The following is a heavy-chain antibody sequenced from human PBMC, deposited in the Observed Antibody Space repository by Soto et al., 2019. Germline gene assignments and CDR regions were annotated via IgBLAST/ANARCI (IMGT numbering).Heavy chain of an antibody. Sequence: SVKVSCKASGGTFSSYTISWVRQAPGQGLEWMGRIIPILGIANYAQKFQGRVTITADKSTSTAYMELSSLRAEDTAVYYCARVRLEHRGVYYYYMDVWGKGTTVTVSS. CDR2: IIPILGIA. D-gene: IGHD1-1*01. V-gene: IGHV1-69*02. J-gene: IGHJ6*03. CDR1: GGTFSSYT. CDR3: ARVRLEHRGVYYYYMDV.